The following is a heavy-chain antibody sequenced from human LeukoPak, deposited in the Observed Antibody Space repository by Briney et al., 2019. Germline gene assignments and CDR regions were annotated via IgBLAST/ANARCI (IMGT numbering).Heavy chain of an antibody. CDR2: IYYSGST. Sequence: PSETLSLTCTVSGDSISSTNYYWGWIRQPPGKGLEWIGSIYYSGSTFNNPSLKSRVTISVDTSKNQFSLKVSSVTAADTAVYYCARGRLARSPYFDYWGQGTLVTVSS. J-gene: IGHJ4*02. V-gene: IGHV4-39*07. CDR1: GDSISSTNYY. D-gene: IGHD6-19*01. CDR3: ARGRLARSPYFDY.